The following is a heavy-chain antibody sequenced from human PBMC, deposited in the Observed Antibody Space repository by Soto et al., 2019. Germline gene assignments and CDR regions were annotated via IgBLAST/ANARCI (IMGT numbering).Heavy chain of an antibody. D-gene: IGHD3-3*01. CDR3: AILFWTCWSRYRLDY. CDR1: RGSINSYS. J-gene: IGHJ4*01. CDR2: SLYSGDT. Sequence: SETLSLTLIVSRGSINSYSWSCIRQPPWKGLDWIVRSLYSGDTYHNPSLNSRVTISLETSKNHFSLKLTSVTAAVTAVYYGAILFWTCWSRYRLDYRGHGTLVTVSS. V-gene: IGHV4-59*01.